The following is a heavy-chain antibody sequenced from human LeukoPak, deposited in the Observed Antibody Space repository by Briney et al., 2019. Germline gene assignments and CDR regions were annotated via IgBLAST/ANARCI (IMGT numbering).Heavy chain of an antibody. D-gene: IGHD3-22*01. J-gene: IGHJ4*02. Sequence: SETLSLTCTVPGGSISSYYWSWIRQPPGKGLEWIGYIYYSGSTKYNPSLKSRVTISIDASKKQLSLKLSSVTAADTAVYYCARLPFYYHSGGYRYYFDNWGQGTLVTVSS. CDR1: GGSISSYY. V-gene: IGHV4-59*08. CDR2: IYYSGST. CDR3: ARLPFYYHSGGYRYYFDN.